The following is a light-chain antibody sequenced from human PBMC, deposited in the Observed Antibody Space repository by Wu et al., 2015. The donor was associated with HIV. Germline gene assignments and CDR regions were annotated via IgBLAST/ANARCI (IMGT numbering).Light chain of an antibody. CDR3: QQLGDFT. J-gene: IGKJ3*01. CDR1: QDISSY. Sequence: IQLTQSPSSLSASVGDRVTITCRASQDISSYLAWYQQKPGIAPKLLIYAASTLQTGVPSRFSGSGSGTDFTLTISSLQPEDFATYYCQQLGDFTFGPGTKVDIK. CDR2: AAS. V-gene: IGKV1-9*01.